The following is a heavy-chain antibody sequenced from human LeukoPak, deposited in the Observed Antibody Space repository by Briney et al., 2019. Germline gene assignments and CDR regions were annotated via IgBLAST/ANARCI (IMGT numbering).Heavy chain of an antibody. CDR2: TYFSGRSNY. D-gene: IGHD5-18*01. J-gene: IGHJ5*02. Sequence: TSETLSLTCTVSGGYISTYHWNWIRQPPGKGLEWIGETYFSGRSNYNYNPSLKSRVTISVDTSHNQFSLEMTSVTAADTAVYYWARDRQHSYGSVLDPWGRGTLVTVSS. CDR1: GGYISTYH. CDR3: ARDRQHSYGSVLDP. V-gene: IGHV4-59*01.